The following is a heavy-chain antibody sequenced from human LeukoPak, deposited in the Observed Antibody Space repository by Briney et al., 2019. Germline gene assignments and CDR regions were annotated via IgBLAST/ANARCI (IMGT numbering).Heavy chain of an antibody. Sequence: GGSLRLSCAASGFTFSSYAMHWVRKAPGKGLEWVAVISYDGSNKYYADSVKGRFTISRDNSKNTLYLQMNSLRAEDTAVYYCASLPSGWYWGYYYYYGMDVWGQGTTVTVSS. V-gene: IGHV3-30-3*01. D-gene: IGHD6-19*01. CDR3: ASLPSGWYWGYYYYYGMDV. J-gene: IGHJ6*02. CDR1: GFTFSSYA. CDR2: ISYDGSNK.